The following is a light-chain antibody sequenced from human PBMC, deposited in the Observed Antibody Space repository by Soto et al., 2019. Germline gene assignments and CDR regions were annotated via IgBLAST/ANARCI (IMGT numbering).Light chain of an antibody. CDR2: AAS. J-gene: IGKJ1*01. CDR3: QHYHSYPWT. CDR1: QGIRND. V-gene: IGKV1-17*01. Sequence: DIQITQSPSSLSASVGDRVTITCRASQGIRNDLGWYQQKPGKAPKRLIFAASSLQSGVPSRFSGSGFGTEFTLTISSLQPDDFATYYCQHYHSYPWTFGQGTKVDIK.